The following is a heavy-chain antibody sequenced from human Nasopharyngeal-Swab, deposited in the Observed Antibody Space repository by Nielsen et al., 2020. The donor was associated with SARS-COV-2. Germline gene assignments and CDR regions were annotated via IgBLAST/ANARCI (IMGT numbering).Heavy chain of an antibody. CDR1: GFTFDDYA. Sequence: GGSLRLSCAASGFTFDDYAMHWVRQAPGKGLEWISGISWNSGSIGYADSVKGRFNISRDNAKNSLYLQMNSLRAEDTALYYCAKGDTAMVTSMQQWLATGGLIDYWGQGTLVTVSS. CDR2: ISWNSGSI. V-gene: IGHV3-9*01. CDR3: AKGDTAMVTSMQQWLATGGLIDY. J-gene: IGHJ4*02. D-gene: IGHD5-18*01.